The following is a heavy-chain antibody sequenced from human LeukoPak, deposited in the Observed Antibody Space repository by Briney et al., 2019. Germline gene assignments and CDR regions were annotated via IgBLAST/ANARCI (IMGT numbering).Heavy chain of an antibody. V-gene: IGHV1-18*01. CDR2: ITGYNGNT. Sequence: ASVKVPCKASGYTFSRYGISWVRQAPGQALEWMEWITGYNGNTKSAQMVQGRVTMNADTCTSTAYMELRSLRSDDTGVYYCARATYCSSTSCYIRNDAFDIWGQGTMVTVSS. CDR3: ARATYCSSTSCYIRNDAFDI. CDR1: GYTFSRYG. J-gene: IGHJ3*02. D-gene: IGHD2-2*02.